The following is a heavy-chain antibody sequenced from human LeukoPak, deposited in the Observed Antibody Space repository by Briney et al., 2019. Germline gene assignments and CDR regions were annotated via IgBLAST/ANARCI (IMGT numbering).Heavy chain of an antibody. V-gene: IGHV3-74*01. J-gene: IGHJ4*02. CDR1: GFTFSSYW. D-gene: IGHD2-2*01. CDR3: ARGGQIVVVPADLDY. CDR2: INTDGSST. Sequence: GGSLRLSCAASGFTFSSYWMHWVRQAPGKGPVWVSRINTDGSSTSYADSVKGRFTISRDNAKNTLYLQMNSLRAEDTAVYYCARGGQIVVVPADLDYWGQGTLVTVSS.